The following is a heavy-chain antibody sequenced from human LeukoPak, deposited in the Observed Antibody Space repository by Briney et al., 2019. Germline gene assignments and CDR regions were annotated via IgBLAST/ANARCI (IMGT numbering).Heavy chain of an antibody. CDR2: INHSGST. Sequence: SETLSRTCTVSGGSISSYYWSWIRQPAGKGLEWIGEINHSGSTNYNPSLKSRVTISVDTSKNQFSLKLSSVTAADTAVYYCARALAARRRFDYWGQGTLVTVSS. D-gene: IGHD6-6*01. CDR1: GGSISSYY. J-gene: IGHJ4*02. V-gene: IGHV4-34*01. CDR3: ARALAARRRFDY.